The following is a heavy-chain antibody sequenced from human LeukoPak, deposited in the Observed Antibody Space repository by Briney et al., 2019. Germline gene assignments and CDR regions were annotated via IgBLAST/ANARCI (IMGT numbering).Heavy chain of an antibody. CDR1: CGSLSSGSYY. CDR2: IYYSGST. Sequence: SEPLSLTCTLSCGSLSSGSYYWSWIRQPPGKGLEWIGYIYYSGSTNYNPSLKSRVTISVDTSKKQFSLKLGSVTAADTAVYYCSRESGPFSPFGFWGQGTLVSVHS. V-gene: IGHV4-61*01. CDR3: SRESGPFSPFGF. D-gene: IGHD1-26*01. J-gene: IGHJ4*02.